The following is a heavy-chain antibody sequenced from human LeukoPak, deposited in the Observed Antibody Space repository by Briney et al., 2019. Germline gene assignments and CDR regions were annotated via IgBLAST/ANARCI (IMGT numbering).Heavy chain of an antibody. J-gene: IGHJ3*02. CDR1: GDTLISFY. CDR3: AKRSGHYSSSSGAFDI. D-gene: IGHD6-6*01. CDR2: IKVSGGST. V-gene: IGHV1-46*01. Sequence: GASVKISCKASGDTLISFYIHWVRQAPGQGLEWMGIIKVSGGSTTYAQEFQGRVTMTTDMSTSTVYMDLSSLRPEDTAVYYCAKRSGHYSSSSGAFDIWGQGTLVTVSS.